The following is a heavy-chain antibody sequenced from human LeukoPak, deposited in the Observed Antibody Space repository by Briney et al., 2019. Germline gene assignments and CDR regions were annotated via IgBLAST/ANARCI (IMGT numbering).Heavy chain of an antibody. CDR2: INPSGGST. CDR3: ARTIAARPGWFDP. Sequence: ASVKVSCKASGYTFTSYYMHWVRQAPGQGLEWMGIINPSGGSTSYAQKFQGRVTMTRDMSTSTVYMELSSLRSEDTAVYYCARTIAARPGWFDPWGQGTLVTVSS. CDR1: GYTFTSYY. J-gene: IGHJ5*02. V-gene: IGHV1-46*01. D-gene: IGHD6-6*01.